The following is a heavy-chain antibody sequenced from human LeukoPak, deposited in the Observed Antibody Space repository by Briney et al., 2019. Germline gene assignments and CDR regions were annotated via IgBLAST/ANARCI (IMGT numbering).Heavy chain of an antibody. V-gene: IGHV1-8*01. CDR3: ARAGAVVDNWFDP. Sequence: ASVTVSCKASGYTFTSYDFNWVRQATGQGLEWMGWMNPNSGNTGYAQKFQGRVTMTRNTSISTAYMVLSSLRSEDTAVYYCARAGAVVDNWFDPWGQGTLVTVSS. D-gene: IGHD2-15*01. CDR1: GYTFTSYD. J-gene: IGHJ5*02. CDR2: MNPNSGNT.